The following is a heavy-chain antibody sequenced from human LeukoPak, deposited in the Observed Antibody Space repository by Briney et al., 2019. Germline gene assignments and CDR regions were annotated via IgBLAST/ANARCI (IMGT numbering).Heavy chain of an antibody. CDR1: VGTFSSYA. D-gene: IGHD5-18*01. J-gene: IGHJ4*02. CDR2: IIPIFGTA. Sequence: SVKVSFKASVGTFSSYAINWVRQPPGQGLEWVGGIIPIFGTANYAQKFQGRVTITTDESTSTAYMELSSLRSEDTAVYYCASGYSYDAVRYFDYWGQGTLVTVSS. CDR3: ASGYSYDAVRYFDY. V-gene: IGHV1-69*05.